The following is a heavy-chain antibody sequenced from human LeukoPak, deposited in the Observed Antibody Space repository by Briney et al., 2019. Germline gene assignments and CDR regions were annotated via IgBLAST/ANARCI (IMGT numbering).Heavy chain of an antibody. D-gene: IGHD3-22*01. V-gene: IGHV3-74*01. CDR2: IKYDGSTS. CDR3: ARDNRRHSSGSNFDY. CDR1: GFTFTTYW. J-gene: IGHJ4*02. Sequence: GGSLRLSCEASGFTFTTYWIHWVRQGPGKGLVWVSRIKYDGSTSNYADSVKGRFTISRDNAKNTVYLQMNSLRVEDTAVYYCARDNRRHSSGSNFDYWGQGTLVTVSS.